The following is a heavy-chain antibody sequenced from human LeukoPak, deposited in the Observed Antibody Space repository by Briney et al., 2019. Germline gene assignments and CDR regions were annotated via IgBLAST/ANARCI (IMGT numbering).Heavy chain of an antibody. J-gene: IGHJ4*02. CDR2: INLNSGGT. CDR1: GYTFTGYY. V-gene: IGHV1-2*06. Sequence: GASVKVSCKASGYTFTGYYLNWVRQAPGQGLEWMGRINLNSGGTNYAQNFQGRVTMTRDTSISTAYMELNRLRFDDTAVYYCAREDFDYWGQGTPVTVSS. CDR3: AREDFDY.